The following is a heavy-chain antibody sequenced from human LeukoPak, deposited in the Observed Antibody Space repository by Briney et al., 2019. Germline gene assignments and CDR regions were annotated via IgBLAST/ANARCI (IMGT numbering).Heavy chain of an antibody. Sequence: KPSETLSLTCTVSGDSISSGDYYWSWIRQPAGKGLEWIGRIYTSGSTNYNPSLKSRVTISVDTSKNQFSLKLSSVTAADTAVYYCARVVRGASYYFDYWGQGTLVTVSS. CDR2: IYTSGST. J-gene: IGHJ4*02. D-gene: IGHD3-10*01. CDR1: GDSISSGDYY. CDR3: ARVVRGASYYFDY. V-gene: IGHV4-61*02.